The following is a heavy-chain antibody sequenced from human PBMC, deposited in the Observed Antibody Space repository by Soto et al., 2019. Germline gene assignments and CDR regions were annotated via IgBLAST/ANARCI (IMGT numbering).Heavy chain of an antibody. V-gene: IGHV1-3*01. CDR3: ARDRKESRYYYYYGMDV. J-gene: IGHJ6*02. CDR2: INAGNGNT. CDR1: GYTFTSYA. D-gene: IGHD3-10*01. Sequence: GVSVKVSCKASGYTFTSYAMHWVRQAPGQRLEWMGWINAGNGNTKYSQKFQGRVTITRDTSASTAYMELSSLRSEDTAVYYCARDRKESRYYYYYGMDVWGQGTTVTVSS.